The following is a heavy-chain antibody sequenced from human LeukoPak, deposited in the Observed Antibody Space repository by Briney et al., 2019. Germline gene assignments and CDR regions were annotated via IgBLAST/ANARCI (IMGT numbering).Heavy chain of an antibody. Sequence: GGSLTLSCSASGFRLDSFGMIWVRQVPGKGLEWVSGIEWNGGRREYADSVTSRFTISRDNAKNSLYLQMKNLRAEDTALYYCASVPDDASGNSRYYFKTWGQGTLVTVSS. D-gene: IGHD3-22*01. J-gene: IGHJ4*02. V-gene: IGHV3-20*04. CDR3: ASVPDDASGNSRYYFKT. CDR1: GFRLDSFG. CDR2: IEWNGGRR.